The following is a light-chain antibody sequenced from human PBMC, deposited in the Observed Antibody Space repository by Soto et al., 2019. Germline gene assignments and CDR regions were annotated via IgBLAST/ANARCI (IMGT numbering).Light chain of an antibody. Sequence: QSALAQPASVSGSPGQSITISCAGTNRDVGGYNYVSWYQQYPGKAPKLIIYEVTYRPSGVSNRFSGSKSGNTASLTISGLQAEEGADYYCSSYSSSSALDVIFGGGTKVTVL. CDR2: EVT. CDR3: SSYSSSSALDVI. J-gene: IGLJ2*01. V-gene: IGLV2-14*01. CDR1: NRDVGGYNY.